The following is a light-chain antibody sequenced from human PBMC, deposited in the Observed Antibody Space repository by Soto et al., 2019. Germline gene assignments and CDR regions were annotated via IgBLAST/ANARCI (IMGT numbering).Light chain of an antibody. V-gene: IGKV3D-11*02. Sequence: EIVLTQSLATLSVSEGPSATLSCPASQSVSNNLAWNQQKPGQAPRLLIYGASTRATGIPDRFSGSGTGTDFTLTISSLEPEDSAVYHCQQRSNWPSITFGQGTRLEIK. CDR2: GAS. J-gene: IGKJ5*01. CDR1: QSVSNN. CDR3: QQRSNWPSIT.